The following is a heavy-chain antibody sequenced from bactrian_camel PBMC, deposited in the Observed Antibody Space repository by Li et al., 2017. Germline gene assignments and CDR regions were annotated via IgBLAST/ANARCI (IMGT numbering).Heavy chain of an antibody. CDR3: AAREFPAWIPPVNLNLDEYEY. CDR1: GITFSSFS. J-gene: IGHJ4*01. Sequence: HVQLVESGGGLVQPGGSLRLSCAASGITFSSFSITWVRRPPGKDLEWVSSIHSEGDKTYYSGHAMGRFTISRDSGSNTVHLHMNSLKPEDTALYYCAAREFPAWIPPVNLNLDEYEYWGQGTQVTVS. V-gene: IGHV3-2*01. CDR2: IHSEGDKT. D-gene: IGHD1*01.